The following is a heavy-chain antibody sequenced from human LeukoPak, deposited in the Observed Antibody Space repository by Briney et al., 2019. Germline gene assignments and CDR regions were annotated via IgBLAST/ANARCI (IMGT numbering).Heavy chain of an antibody. CDR2: IYYSGST. J-gene: IGHJ6*02. CDR1: GGSISSGDYY. D-gene: IGHD3-16*01. CDR3: ARDRLALDPRPTYYYYYGMDV. Sequence: PSETLSLTCTVSGGSISSGDYYWSWIRQPPGKGLEWIGYIYYSGSTYYNPSLKSRVTISVDTSKNQFSLKLSSVTAADTAVYYCARDRLALDPRPTYYYYYGMDVWGQGTTVTVSS. V-gene: IGHV4-30-4*01.